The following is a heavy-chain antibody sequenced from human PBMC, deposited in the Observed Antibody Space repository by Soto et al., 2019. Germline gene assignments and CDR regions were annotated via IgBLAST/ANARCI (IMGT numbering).Heavy chain of an antibody. CDR1: GVSITRGGSY. CDR2: IYYSGST. V-gene: IGHV4-31*03. J-gene: IGHJ6*02. Sequence: SDTLSLTCTVSGVSITRGGSYWSWIRQHPGKGLEWIGYIYYSGSTYYSPSLKSRVTISVDTSKNQFSLKLSSVTAADTAVYYCARDLWGYCGTDCYPLDVWGQGTTVS. CDR3: ARDLWGYCGTDCYPLDV. D-gene: IGHD2-21*02.